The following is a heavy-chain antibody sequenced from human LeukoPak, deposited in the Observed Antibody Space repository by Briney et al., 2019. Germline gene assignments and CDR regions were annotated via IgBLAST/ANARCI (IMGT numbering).Heavy chain of an antibody. CDR1: GYSFTSYW. V-gene: IGHV5-51*01. D-gene: IGHD6-19*01. Sequence: GESLKISCQGSGYSFTSYWIGWVRQMPGKGLEWMGIIYPGDSDTRYSPSFQGQVTISADKSISTAYLQWSSLKASDTAMYYCARLPSRGIAVVENCFDPWGQGTLFTVSS. J-gene: IGHJ5*02. CDR2: IYPGDSDT. CDR3: ARLPSRGIAVVENCFDP.